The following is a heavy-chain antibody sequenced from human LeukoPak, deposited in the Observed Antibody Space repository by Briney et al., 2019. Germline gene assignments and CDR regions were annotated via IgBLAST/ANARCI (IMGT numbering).Heavy chain of an antibody. D-gene: IGHD3-10*01. CDR2: IYSSGTT. Sequence: TSETLSLTCTDSGGSITSGGYYWSWIRQHPEKGLVWIGYIYSSGTTYFNLSLKSRVTISLDTSEHQFSLNLNSVTAADTAVYYCARAYGSGSAYNRYFDYWGQGALVTVSS. J-gene: IGHJ4*02. CDR3: ARAYGSGSAYNRYFDY. CDR1: GGSITSGGYY. V-gene: IGHV4-31*03.